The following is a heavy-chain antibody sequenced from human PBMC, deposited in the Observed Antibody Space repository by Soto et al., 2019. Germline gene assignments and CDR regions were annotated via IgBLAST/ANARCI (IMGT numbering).Heavy chain of an antibody. V-gene: IGHV4-39*01. D-gene: IGHD1-1*01. CDR2: IYYNGNT. Sequence: QLQLQESGPGLVKPSETLSLTCTVSGGSISSSPYYWGWIRQPPGKGLEWIGNIYYNGNTFYNPSLKSRVTISVDTSKNHVSLKLSSVTAADTAVYYCARHGPLSNNWNQLDYWGQGTLVTVSS. CDR1: GGSISSSPYY. J-gene: IGHJ4*02. CDR3: ARHGPLSNNWNQLDY.